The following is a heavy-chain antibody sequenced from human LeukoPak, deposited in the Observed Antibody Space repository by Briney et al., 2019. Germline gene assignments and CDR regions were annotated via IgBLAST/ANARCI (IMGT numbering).Heavy chain of an antibody. Sequence: PGGSLRLSCAASGFTFSSYSMNWARQAPGKGLEWVSYISSSSSTIYYADSVKGRFTISRDNAKNSLYLQMNSLRAEDTAVYYCARRIAAAGNDAFDIWGQGTMVTVSS. CDR1: GFTFSSYS. CDR3: ARRIAAAGNDAFDI. J-gene: IGHJ3*02. CDR2: ISSSSSTI. V-gene: IGHV3-48*01. D-gene: IGHD6-13*01.